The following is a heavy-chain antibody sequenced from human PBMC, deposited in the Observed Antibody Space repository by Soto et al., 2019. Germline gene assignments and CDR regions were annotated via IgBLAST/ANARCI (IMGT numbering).Heavy chain of an antibody. CDR2: INHSGST. Sequence: KPSETLSLTCAVYGGSFSGYYWSWIRQPPGKGLEWIGEINHSGSTNYNPSLKSRVTISVDTSKNQFSLKLSSVTAADTAVYYCARDSMTGQPVDYWGQGTLVTVSS. CDR1: GGSFSGYY. D-gene: IGHD3-22*01. CDR3: ARDSMTGQPVDY. V-gene: IGHV4-34*01. J-gene: IGHJ4*02.